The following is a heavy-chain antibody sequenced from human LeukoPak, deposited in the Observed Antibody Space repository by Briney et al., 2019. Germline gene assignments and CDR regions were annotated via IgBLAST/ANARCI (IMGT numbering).Heavy chain of an antibody. D-gene: IGHD2-15*01. V-gene: IGHV4-34*01. CDR3: ARGRIPTQTYCSGGSCYGMDV. CDR2: INHRGST. Sequence: SETLSLTCAVWGGSFSGYYWSWVRQPPGKGLEWMVEINHRGSTNYNPSLKSRLSISVDTSKNQISLKLSSVTAADTAVYYCARGRIPTQTYCSGGSCYGMDVWGQGTTVTVSS. CDR1: GGSFSGYY. J-gene: IGHJ6*02.